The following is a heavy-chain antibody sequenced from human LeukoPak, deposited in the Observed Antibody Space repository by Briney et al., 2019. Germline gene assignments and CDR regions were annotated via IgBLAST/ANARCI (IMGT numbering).Heavy chain of an antibody. J-gene: IGHJ3*02. D-gene: IGHD3-3*01. CDR1: GGSISSGGYY. V-gene: IGHV4-39*07. CDR2: INHSGIT. Sequence: PSETLSLTCTVSGGSISSGGYYWSWIRQPPGKGLEWIGEINHSGITNYNPSLKSRVTISVDTSKNQFSLKLSSVTAADTAVYYCARGPSKGPYDFWSGPRGAFDIWGQGTMVTVSS. CDR3: ARGPSKGPYDFWSGPRGAFDI.